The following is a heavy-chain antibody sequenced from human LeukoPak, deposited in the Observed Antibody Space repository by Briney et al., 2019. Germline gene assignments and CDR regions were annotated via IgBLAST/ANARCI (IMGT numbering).Heavy chain of an antibody. D-gene: IGHD2-2*01. CDR2: INSDGSST. V-gene: IGHV3-74*01. Sequence: TGRSLRLSCAASGFTFSSYWMHWVRQAPGKGLVWVSRINSDGSSTSYADSVKGRFTISRDNAKNTLYLQMNSLRAEDTAVYYCASGDRVPAAPIYYYYGMDVWGQGTTVTVSS. CDR3: ASGDRVPAAPIYYYYGMDV. CDR1: GFTFSSYW. J-gene: IGHJ6*02.